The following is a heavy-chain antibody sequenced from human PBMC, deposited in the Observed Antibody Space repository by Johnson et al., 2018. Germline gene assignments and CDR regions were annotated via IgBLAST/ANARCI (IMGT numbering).Heavy chain of an antibody. CDR2: IIGTGRST. CDR1: GFTFSSYA. Sequence: VQLVESGGDLVQPGGSLRLSCAASGFTFSSYAMGWVRQAPGKGLEWVSTIIGTGRSTYYADSVKGRFTISRDNSKNTLYLQMNRLSAEDTALYYWAKDLKAGPRGVWGQGTMVTVSS. J-gene: IGHJ3*01. D-gene: IGHD3-16*01. V-gene: IGHV3-23*04. CDR3: AKDLKAGPRGV.